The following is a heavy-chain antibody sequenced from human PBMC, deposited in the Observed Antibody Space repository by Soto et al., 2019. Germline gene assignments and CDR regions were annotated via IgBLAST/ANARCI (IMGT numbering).Heavy chain of an antibody. CDR1: GFTFTSSA. CDR2: IVVGSGNT. V-gene: IGHV1-58*01. J-gene: IGHJ5*02. D-gene: IGHD1-26*01. Sequence: ASVKVSCKASGFTFTSSAVQWVRQARGQRLEWIGWIVVGSGNTNYAQKFQERVTITRAMSTSTAYMELSSLRTEDTAVYYCAASQWELSRFDPWGQGTLVTVSS. CDR3: AASQWELSRFDP.